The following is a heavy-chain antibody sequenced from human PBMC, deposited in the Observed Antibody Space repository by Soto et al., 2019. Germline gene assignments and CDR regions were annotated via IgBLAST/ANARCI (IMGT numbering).Heavy chain of an antibody. CDR2: INHSGST. CDR3: ARDLVAEDATPPSWFDP. CDR1: GGSFSGYY. Sequence: QVELQQWGAGLLKPSETLSLTCAVYGGSFSGYYWSWIRQPPGKGLEWIGEINHSGSTNYNPSLKSRATISVDTTENQFSLKLASVTAADTAVYYCARDLVAEDATPPSWFDPWGQGTLVTVSS. D-gene: IGHD2-15*01. V-gene: IGHV4-34*01. J-gene: IGHJ5*02.